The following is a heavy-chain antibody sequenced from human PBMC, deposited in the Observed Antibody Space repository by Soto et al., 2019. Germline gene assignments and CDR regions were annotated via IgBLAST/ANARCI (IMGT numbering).Heavy chain of an antibody. Sequence: QVQLQESGPGLVKPSETLSLTCAVSGDSISTYYCMWIRQPPGKGLESIGYLYYGRSANYNPSLYSRVTLSVDTSTNQCSLTLSSMTAADTAVYYCALRSMAVVPEYWGQGTLVTVSS. CDR2: LYYGRSA. J-gene: IGHJ4*02. CDR3: ALRSMAVVPEY. CDR1: GDSISTYY. V-gene: IGHV4-59*01. D-gene: IGHD3-22*01.